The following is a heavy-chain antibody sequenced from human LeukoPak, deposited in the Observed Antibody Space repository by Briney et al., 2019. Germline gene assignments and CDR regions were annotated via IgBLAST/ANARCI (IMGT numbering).Heavy chain of an antibody. D-gene: IGHD4-11*01. J-gene: IGHJ4*02. V-gene: IGHV2-5*02. Sequence: SGPTLVNPTQTLTLTCTFSGFSVSTHGVGVGWIRQPPRKALEWLALVYWDGDSRYSPSLRSRLTITKDASTNQVVLTVTDVDPVDTATYFCAHSVGLEYRSFDYWGQGTLVTVSS. CDR1: GFSVSTHGVG. CDR3: AHSVGLEYRSFDY. CDR2: VYWDGDS.